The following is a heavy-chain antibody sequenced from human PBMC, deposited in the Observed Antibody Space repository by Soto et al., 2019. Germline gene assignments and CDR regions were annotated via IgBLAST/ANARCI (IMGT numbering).Heavy chain of an antibody. CDR1: GYTFIRYG. J-gene: IGHJ6*02. CDR3: ATGADYDKVWGKLRAYRLDV. D-gene: IGHD3-16*01. V-gene: IGHV1-18*01. CDR2: ISPYNDST. Sequence: QVQLVQSAAEVKKPGASVKVSCKASGYTFIRYGIAWVRQAPGQGLEWLGWISPYNDSTIYRQKLQGRVTMSTDTSSNTVYMELRSLEADDTAVYYCATGADYDKVWGKLRAYRLDVGGQGTTVTVAS.